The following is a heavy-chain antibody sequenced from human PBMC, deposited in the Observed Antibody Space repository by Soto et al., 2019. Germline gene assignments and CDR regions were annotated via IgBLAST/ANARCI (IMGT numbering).Heavy chain of an antibody. V-gene: IGHV3-21*01. Sequence: GGSLRLSCAASGFTFSSYSMNWVRQSPGKGLEWVSSISISSSYIYYADSVKGRFTISRDNAKNSLYLQMNSLSAEDTAVYYCARVREGSNSTNWFDPWDQGPLVTVSS. CDR1: GFTFSSYS. J-gene: IGHJ5*02. CDR2: ISISSSYI. D-gene: IGHD3-3*02. CDR3: ARVREGSNSTNWFDP.